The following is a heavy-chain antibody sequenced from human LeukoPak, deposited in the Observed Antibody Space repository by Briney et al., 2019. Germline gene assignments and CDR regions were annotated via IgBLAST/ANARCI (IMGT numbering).Heavy chain of an antibody. J-gene: IGHJ3*01. Sequence: PGGSLRLSCAASGFTFSSYAMSWVRQAPGKGLEWVSAISGSGGSTYYADSVKGRFTISRDSSKNTLYLQMNSLRAEDTAVYYCAKYITDVWSGYPHGDWGQGTMVTVSS. CDR3: AKYITDVWSGYPHGD. D-gene: IGHD3-3*01. CDR2: ISGSGGST. CDR1: GFTFSSYA. V-gene: IGHV3-23*01.